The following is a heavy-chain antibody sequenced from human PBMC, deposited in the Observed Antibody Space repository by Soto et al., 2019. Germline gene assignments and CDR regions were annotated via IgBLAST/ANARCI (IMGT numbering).Heavy chain of an antibody. D-gene: IGHD3-10*01. Sequence: QVQLQESGPGLVKPSETLSLTCAVSGASISSYYWSWIRQPPGKGLEWIGYIYDSGRTNYNPSLKGRVTVSVDTSKNQFSLKLSSVTAADTAVYYCARRQGTYYFDYWGQGTLVTVSS. CDR2: IYDSGRT. CDR3: ARRQGTYYFDY. V-gene: IGHV4-59*08. CDR1: GASISSYY. J-gene: IGHJ4*02.